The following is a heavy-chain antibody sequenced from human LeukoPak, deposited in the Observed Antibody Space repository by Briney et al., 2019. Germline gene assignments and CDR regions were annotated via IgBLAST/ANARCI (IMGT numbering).Heavy chain of an antibody. CDR2: MSRSGDII. D-gene: IGHD3-10*01. Sequence: GESLTLSCAASGFTLSDYNMNWVRQVPGKGLESVSYMSRSGDIIYYADSVKGRFTISRDNAKNSLYLQMNSLRAEDTAVYYCARDVYYGSGSPRLDYWGQGTLVTVSS. CDR1: GFTLSDYN. J-gene: IGHJ4*02. CDR3: ARDVYYGSGSPRLDY. V-gene: IGHV3-48*01.